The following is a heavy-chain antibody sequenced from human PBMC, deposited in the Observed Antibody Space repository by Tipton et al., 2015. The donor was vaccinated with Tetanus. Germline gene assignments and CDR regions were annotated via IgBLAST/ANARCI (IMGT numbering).Heavy chain of an antibody. J-gene: IGHJ5*02. CDR3: ARGKIAVAGKGWFDP. CDR2: INHSGST. V-gene: IGHV4-39*07. CDR1: GGSISSGGYY. D-gene: IGHD6-19*01. Sequence: TLSLTCTVSGGSISSGGYYWSWIRQPPGKGLEWIGEINHSGSTNYNPSLKSRVTISVDTSKNQFSLKLSSVTAADTAVYYCARGKIAVAGKGWFDPWGQGTLVTVSS.